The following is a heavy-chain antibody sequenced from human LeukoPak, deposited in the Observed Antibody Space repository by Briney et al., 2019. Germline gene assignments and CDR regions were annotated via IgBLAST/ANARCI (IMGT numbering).Heavy chain of an antibody. J-gene: IGHJ6*02. D-gene: IGHD3-22*01. CDR2: ISYDGSNK. V-gene: IGHV3-30-3*01. CDR1: GFTFSSYA. CDR3: ARGPLLYDSSGYNYYYGMDV. Sequence: GGSLRLSCAASGFTFSSYAMHWVRQAPGKGLEWVAVISYDGSNKYYADSVKGRFTISRDNSKNTLYLQMNSLRAEDTAVYYCARGPLLYDSSGYNYYYGMDVWGQGTTVTVSS.